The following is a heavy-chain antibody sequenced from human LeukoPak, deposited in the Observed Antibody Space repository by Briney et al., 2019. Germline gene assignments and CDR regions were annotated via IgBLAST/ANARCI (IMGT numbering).Heavy chain of an antibody. D-gene: IGHD3-16*01. CDR2: IHSSGNS. Sequence: SETLSLTCTVSGGSISNYYWTWIRQPAGKGLEWIGRIHSSGNSYYNPSLTSRVTMSIDTSQNQFSLKLTAVTAADTAVYYCARDPFRSSFDYWGQGTRVTVSS. V-gene: IGHV4-4*07. CDR3: ARDPFRSSFDY. J-gene: IGHJ4*02. CDR1: GGSISNYY.